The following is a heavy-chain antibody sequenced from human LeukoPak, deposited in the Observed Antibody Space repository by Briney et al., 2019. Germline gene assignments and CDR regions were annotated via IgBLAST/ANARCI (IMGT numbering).Heavy chain of an antibody. J-gene: IGHJ1*01. V-gene: IGHV1-69*05. CDR2: IIPIFGTA. CDR3: ARGFGRWLQLEYFQH. CDR1: GGTFSSYA. Sequence: APVKVSCKASGGTFSSYAISWVRQAPGQGLEWMGRIIPIFGTANYAQKFQGRVTITTDESTSTAYMELSSLRSEDTAVYYCARGFGRWLQLEYFQHWGQGTLVTVSS. D-gene: IGHD5-24*01.